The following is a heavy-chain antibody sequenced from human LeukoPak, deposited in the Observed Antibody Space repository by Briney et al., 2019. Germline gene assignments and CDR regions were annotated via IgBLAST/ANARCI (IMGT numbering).Heavy chain of an antibody. D-gene: IGHD6-19*01. Sequence: SETLSLTCTVSGGSISSYYWSWIRQPPGKGLEWIGYIYYSGSTNYNPSLKSRVTISVDTSKNQFSLKLSSVTAADTAVYYCARGSRSSGHKIYYYYGMDVWGQGTTVTVSS. CDR2: IYYSGST. CDR1: GGSISSYY. J-gene: IGHJ6*02. CDR3: ARGSRSSGHKIYYYYGMDV. V-gene: IGHV4-59*01.